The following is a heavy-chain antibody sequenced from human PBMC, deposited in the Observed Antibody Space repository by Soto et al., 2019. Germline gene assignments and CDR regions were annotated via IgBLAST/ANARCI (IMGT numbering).Heavy chain of an antibody. Sequence: EVQLVESGGGLVQRGGSLRLSCAASGFTFSSYWMHLVRQAPGKGPVWVSHINSDGSSTNYADSVKGRFTISRDNAKNTLYLQMNSLRAEDTAVYYCASFSIFGVSSFYYYYMDVWGKGTTVTVSS. V-gene: IGHV3-74*01. CDR2: INSDGSST. D-gene: IGHD3-3*01. J-gene: IGHJ6*03. CDR1: GFTFSSYW. CDR3: ASFSIFGVSSFYYYYMDV.